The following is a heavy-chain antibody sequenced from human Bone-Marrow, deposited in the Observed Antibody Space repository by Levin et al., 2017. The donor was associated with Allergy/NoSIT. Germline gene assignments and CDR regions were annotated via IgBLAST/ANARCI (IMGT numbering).Heavy chain of an antibody. D-gene: IGHD4-17*01. CDR3: ARGPDYGDYVGY. V-gene: IGHV4-34*01. CDR1: GGSFSGYY. Sequence: SETLSLTCAVYGGSFSGYYWSWIRQPPGKGLEWIGEINHSGSTNYNPSLKSRVTISVDTSKNQFSLTLSSVTAADTAVDYCARGPDYGDYVGYWGQGTLVTVSS. CDR2: INHSGST. J-gene: IGHJ4*02.